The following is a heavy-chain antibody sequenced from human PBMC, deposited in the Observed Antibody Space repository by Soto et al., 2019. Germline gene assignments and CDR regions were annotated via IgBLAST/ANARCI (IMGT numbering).Heavy chain of an antibody. D-gene: IGHD1-20*01. CDR2: IYPGDSDT. J-gene: IGHJ6*02. CDR1: GYSFTSYW. Sequence: PGESLKISCKGSGYSFTSYWIGWVRQMPGKGLEWMGIIYPGDSDTRYSPSFQGQVTISADKSISTAYLQWSSLKASDTAMYYYARPRYPYYYYYGMDVWGQGTTVTVSS. V-gene: IGHV5-51*01. CDR3: ARPRYPYYYYYGMDV.